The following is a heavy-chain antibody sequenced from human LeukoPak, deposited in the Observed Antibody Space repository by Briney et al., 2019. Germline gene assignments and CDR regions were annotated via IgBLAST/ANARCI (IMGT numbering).Heavy chain of an antibody. Sequence: GASVKVSCKASGGSFSSNAISWVRQAPGQGLEWMGGIIPIFGTANYAQKFQGRVTITTDESTSTAYMELSSLRSEDTAVYYCARDRRPYGDFIFFDYWGQGTLVTVSS. CDR1: GGSFSSNA. D-gene: IGHD4-17*01. V-gene: IGHV1-69*05. J-gene: IGHJ4*02. CDR3: ARDRRPYGDFIFFDY. CDR2: IIPIFGTA.